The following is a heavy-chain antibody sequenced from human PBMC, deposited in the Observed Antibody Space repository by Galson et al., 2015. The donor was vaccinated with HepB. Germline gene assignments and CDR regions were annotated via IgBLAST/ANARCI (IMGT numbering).Heavy chain of an antibody. CDR3: ARRSQGWFDP. Sequence: SVKVSCKASGGSFSSYAITWVRQAPGQGLEWMGGVIPIFGTTNYAQKFQGRVTITADKSTNTAYMEVNRLRPGDTAVYYCARRSQGWFDPWGQGTLVTVSS. CDR1: GGSFSSYA. D-gene: IGHD1-26*01. V-gene: IGHV1-69*06. J-gene: IGHJ5*02. CDR2: VIPIFGTT.